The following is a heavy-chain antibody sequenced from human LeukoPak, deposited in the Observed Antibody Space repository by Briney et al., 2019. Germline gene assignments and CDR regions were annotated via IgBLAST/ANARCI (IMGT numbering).Heavy chain of an antibody. V-gene: IGHV4-39*07. CDR1: GGSISSSSYY. Sequence: SETLSLTCTVSGGSISSSSYYWGWIRQPPGKGLEWIGSIYYSGSTNYNPSLKSRVTISVDRSKNQFSLKLSSVTAADTAVYYCASTDSSGYSAGVDYWGQGTLVTVSS. CDR3: ASTDSSGYSAGVDY. D-gene: IGHD3-22*01. CDR2: IYYSGST. J-gene: IGHJ4*02.